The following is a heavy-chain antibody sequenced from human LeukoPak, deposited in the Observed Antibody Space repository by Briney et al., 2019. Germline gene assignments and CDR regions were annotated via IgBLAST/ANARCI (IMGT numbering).Heavy chain of an antibody. V-gene: IGHV3-33*06. CDR2: IWYDGSNK. D-gene: IGHD5-12*01. Sequence: PGGSLRLSCAASGITFSSYGMHWVRQAPGKGLEWVAVIWYDGSNKYYADSVKGRFTISRYNSKNTLYLQMNSLRAEDTAVYYCAKGQGEDSGYDPGFDPWGQGTLVTVSS. CDR1: GITFSSYG. CDR3: AKGQGEDSGYDPGFDP. J-gene: IGHJ5*02.